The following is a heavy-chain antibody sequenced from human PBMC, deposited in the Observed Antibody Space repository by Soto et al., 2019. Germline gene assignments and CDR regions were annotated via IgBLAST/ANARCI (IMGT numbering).Heavy chain of an antibody. V-gene: IGHV3-23*01. CDR2: ITGSGGST. CDR1: GFTFSNNA. Sequence: EVQLLESGGGLVQPGGSLRLSCAASGFTFSNNAMSWVRQAPGKRLEWVSAITGSGGSTYYADSVKGRFTISRDNSKNTLYLQMNSLRAEDTAVYYCAKGNSMFRGYYWYYGMDVWGQGTTVTVSS. D-gene: IGHD3-10*01. J-gene: IGHJ6*02. CDR3: AKGNSMFRGYYWYYGMDV.